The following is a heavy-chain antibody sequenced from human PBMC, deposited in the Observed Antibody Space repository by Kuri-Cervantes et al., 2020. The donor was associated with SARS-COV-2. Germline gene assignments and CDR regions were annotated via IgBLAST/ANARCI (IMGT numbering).Heavy chain of an antibody. J-gene: IGHJ5*02. Sequence: GGSLRLSCKGSGYSFTSYWIGWVRQMPGKGLEWVGIIYPGDSDTRYSPSFQGQVTISADKSISTAYLQWSSLKASDTAMYYCARWEIRFLGSWFDPWGQGTLVTVSS. CDR2: IYPGDSDT. V-gene: IGHV5-51*01. CDR1: GYSFTSYW. D-gene: IGHD3-3*01. CDR3: ARWEIRFLGSWFDP.